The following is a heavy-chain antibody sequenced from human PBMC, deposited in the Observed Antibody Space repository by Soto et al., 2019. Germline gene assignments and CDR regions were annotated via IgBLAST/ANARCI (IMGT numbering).Heavy chain of an antibody. CDR3: AGLNNYEINWFDP. CDR2: MCYSGNT. Sequence: SETLTLTCSVSSGSISSRSYCWGWIRQPPGKGLEWIGNMCYSGNTYYNPSLKSRVTMSVDTSKNQFSLKLSSVTAADTAVYFCAGLNNYEINWFDPWGQGTLVTVSS. D-gene: IGHD4-4*01. J-gene: IGHJ5*02. V-gene: IGHV4-39*01. CDR1: SGSISSRSYC.